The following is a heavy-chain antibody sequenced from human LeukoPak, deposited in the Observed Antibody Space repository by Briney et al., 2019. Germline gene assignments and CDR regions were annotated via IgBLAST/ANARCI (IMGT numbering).Heavy chain of an antibody. D-gene: IGHD3-22*01. J-gene: IGHJ4*02. V-gene: IGHV3-53*01. CDR2: FYSGGRT. CDR1: GFTVSRNY. CDR3: ASNYYDSSGYYWDY. Sequence: PGGSLRLSCAASGFTVSRNYMSWVRQAPGKGLEWVSVFYSGGRTYYADSVKGRFTTSRDNSKNTLYLQMNSLRAEDTAVYYCASNYYDSSGYYWDYWGQGTLVTVSS.